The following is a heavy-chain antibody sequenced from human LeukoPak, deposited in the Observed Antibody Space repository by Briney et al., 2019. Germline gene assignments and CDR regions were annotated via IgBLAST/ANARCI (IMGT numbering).Heavy chain of an antibody. CDR3: ARDSPYGAYLGDNWFDP. Sequence: SQTLSLTCALSGDSVSSNSAAWNWIRQSPSRGLEWLGRTYYRSKWYNDYAVSVKSRITINPDTSKNQFSLQLNSVTPEDTAVYYCARDSPYGAYLGDNWFDPWGQGTLVTVSS. V-gene: IGHV6-1*01. J-gene: IGHJ5*02. D-gene: IGHD4-17*01. CDR2: TYYRSKWYN. CDR1: GDSVSSNSAA.